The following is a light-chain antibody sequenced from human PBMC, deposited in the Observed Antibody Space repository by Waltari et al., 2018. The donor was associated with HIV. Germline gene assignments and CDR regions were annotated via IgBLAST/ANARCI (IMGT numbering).Light chain of an antibody. CDR3: QQYNDWPLFT. CDR2: GAS. V-gene: IGKV3-15*01. J-gene: IGKJ3*01. Sequence: EIVMTQSPATLSVSPGDRATLSCRASQSISNNFAWYQQKPGQPPRLLIYGASTRATGGPARFSGSGSGTDFTLTINSLQSEDFAVYCCQQYNDWPLFTFGPGTKVEIK. CDR1: QSISNN.